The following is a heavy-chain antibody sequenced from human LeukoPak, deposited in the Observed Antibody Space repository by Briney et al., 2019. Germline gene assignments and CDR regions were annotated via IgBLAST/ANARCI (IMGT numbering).Heavy chain of an antibody. CDR2: IYYSGST. Sequence: PSETLSLTCTVSGGSISSYYWSWIRQPPGKGLEWIGYIYYSGSTNYNPSLKSRVTISVDTSKNQFSLKLSSVTAADTAVYYCARSRGYSYGYGDYWGQGTLVTVSS. CDR3: ARSRGYSYGYGDY. D-gene: IGHD5-18*01. CDR1: GGSISSYY. J-gene: IGHJ4*02. V-gene: IGHV4-59*01.